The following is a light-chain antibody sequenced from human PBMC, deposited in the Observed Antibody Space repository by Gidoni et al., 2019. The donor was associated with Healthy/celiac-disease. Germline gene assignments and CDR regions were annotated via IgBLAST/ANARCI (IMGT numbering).Light chain of an antibody. CDR1: QSVSSSY. CDR2: GGS. Sequence: IVLSQSPGTLSLSPGERATLSCRANQSVSSSYLAWYQLKPGQAPRLLVYGGSSRATGIPDRFSGSGSGTDFTLTISRLEPEDFAVYYCQQYGSSPGTFGQXTKVEIK. CDR3: QQYGSSPGT. V-gene: IGKV3-20*01. J-gene: IGKJ1*01.